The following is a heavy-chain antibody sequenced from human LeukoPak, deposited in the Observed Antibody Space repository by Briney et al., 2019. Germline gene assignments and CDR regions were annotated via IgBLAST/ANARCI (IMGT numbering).Heavy chain of an antibody. CDR1: GYSFTTYW. Sequence: GESLKISCRGSGYSFTTYWIGWVRQMPGKCLEWMGIIYPGDSDTRYSPSFQGQVTMSADKSINTAYLQWSSLKASDTAIYYCARRQGCSSTSCPPDYWGQGTLVTVSS. V-gene: IGHV5-51*01. D-gene: IGHD2-2*01. J-gene: IGHJ4*02. CDR3: ARRQGCSSTSCPPDY. CDR2: IYPGDSDT.